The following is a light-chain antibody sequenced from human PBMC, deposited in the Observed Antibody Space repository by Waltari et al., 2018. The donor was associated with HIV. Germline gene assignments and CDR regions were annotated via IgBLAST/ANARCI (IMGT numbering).Light chain of an antibody. Sequence: QSALTQPPSVSGAPGQRVTISCTGSRSNIGAGHDVPWYQQVPGTAPKLLIDGNSNRPSGVPDRFSGSKSGTSASLAVTGLQAEDEADYYCQSYDSSLSGGVFGGGTKLTVL. CDR1: RSNIGAGHD. V-gene: IGLV1-40*01. CDR2: GNS. CDR3: QSYDSSLSGGV. J-gene: IGLJ3*02.